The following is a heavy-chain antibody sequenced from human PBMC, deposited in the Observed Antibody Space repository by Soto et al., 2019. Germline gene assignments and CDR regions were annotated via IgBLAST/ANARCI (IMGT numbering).Heavy chain of an antibody. J-gene: IGHJ6*02. Sequence: GASVEVSCKAPADTFTSYYIHWVRQAPGQGLEWMGGIIPIFGTANYAQKFQGRVTITADESTSTAYMELSSLRSEDTAVHYCARDPKVAARPYGMDVWGQGTTVTVSS. CDR1: ADTFTSYY. V-gene: IGHV1-69*13. CDR3: ARDPKVAARPYGMDV. D-gene: IGHD6-6*01. CDR2: IIPIFGTA.